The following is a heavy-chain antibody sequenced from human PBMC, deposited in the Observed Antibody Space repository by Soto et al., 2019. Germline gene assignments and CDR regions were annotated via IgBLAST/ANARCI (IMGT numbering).Heavy chain of an antibody. Sequence: QVQLQQWGAGLLKPSETLSLTCAVYGGSFSGYYWSWIRQPPGKGLEWIGEINHSGSTNYNPSLKSRVTISVDTSKNQFSLKLSSVTAADTAVYYCARGHHPLLRYFDWLLRGFDYWGQGTLVTVSS. D-gene: IGHD3-9*01. V-gene: IGHV4-34*01. CDR3: ARGHHPLLRYFDWLLRGFDY. CDR2: INHSGST. CDR1: GGSFSGYY. J-gene: IGHJ4*02.